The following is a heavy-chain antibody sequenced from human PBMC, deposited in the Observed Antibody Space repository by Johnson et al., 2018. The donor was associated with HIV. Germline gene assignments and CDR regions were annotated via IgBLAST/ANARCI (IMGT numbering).Heavy chain of an antibody. CDR3: ARVRVGAFDI. J-gene: IGHJ3*02. CDR1: GFTVSSNY. V-gene: IGHV3-66*02. D-gene: IGHD1-26*01. Sequence: VQLVESGGGLVQPGGSLRLSCAASGFTVSSNYMSWVRQAPGKGLEWVSVIYSGGSTYYTRSVKGRFTISRDNSKNMLFLQINSLRVEDTAVYYCARVRVGAFDIWGQGTMGTVSS. CDR2: IYSGGST.